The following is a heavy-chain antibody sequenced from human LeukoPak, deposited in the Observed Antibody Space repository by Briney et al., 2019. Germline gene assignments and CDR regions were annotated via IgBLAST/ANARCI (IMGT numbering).Heavy chain of an antibody. CDR1: GFTFSSYW. CDR2: IYSGGST. J-gene: IGHJ4*02. V-gene: IGHV3-53*01. D-gene: IGHD3-10*01. Sequence: PGGSLRLSCAASGFTFSSYWMSWVRQAPGKGLEWVSVIYSGGSTYYADSVKGRFTISRDNSKNTLYLQMNSLRAEDTAVYYCAREEVTMVRGVIDYWGQGTLVTVSS. CDR3: AREEVTMVRGVIDY.